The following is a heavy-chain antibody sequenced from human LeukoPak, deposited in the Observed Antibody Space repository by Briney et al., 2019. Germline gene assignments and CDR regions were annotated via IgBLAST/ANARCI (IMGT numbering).Heavy chain of an antibody. Sequence: PGGSLRLSCAASGFTFSSYAMSWVRQAPGKGLEWVAVIWYDGSNKYYADSVKGRFTISRDNSKNTLYLQMNSLRAEDTAVYYCASDNEEGGLAYWGQGTLVTVSS. CDR3: ASDNEEGGLAY. CDR2: IWYDGSNK. D-gene: IGHD5-12*01. V-gene: IGHV3-33*08. J-gene: IGHJ4*02. CDR1: GFTFSSYA.